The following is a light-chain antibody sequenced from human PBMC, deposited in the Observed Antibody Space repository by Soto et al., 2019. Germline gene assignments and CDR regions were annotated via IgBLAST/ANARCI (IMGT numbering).Light chain of an antibody. CDR3: QQYHSWPIT. J-gene: IGKJ5*01. Sequence: EIVMTQSPATLSVSPGESATLSCRASQSINRDLAWYEQKTGQTPRRVIYGASTWGTGVPPRFTGSGSGTEFTLTIRNLQSEDLAVYDCQQYHSWPITVGQGTRLEIK. CDR2: GAS. CDR1: QSINRD. V-gene: IGKV3D-15*01.